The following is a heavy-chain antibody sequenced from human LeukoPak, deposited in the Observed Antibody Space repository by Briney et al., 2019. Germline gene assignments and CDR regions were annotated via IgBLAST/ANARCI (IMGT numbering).Heavy chain of an antibody. D-gene: IGHD4-17*01. CDR1: GFTFDDYG. CDR2: INWNGGRT. J-gene: IGHJ4*02. CDR3: ARDYDYGDYPGY. V-gene: IGHV3-20*04. Sequence: PGGSLRLSCAASGFTFDDYGMSWVRQAPGKGLEWVSGINWNGGRTGYADSVKGRSTISRDNAKNSLYLQMNSLRAEDTALYYCARDYDYGDYPGYWGQGTLVTVSS.